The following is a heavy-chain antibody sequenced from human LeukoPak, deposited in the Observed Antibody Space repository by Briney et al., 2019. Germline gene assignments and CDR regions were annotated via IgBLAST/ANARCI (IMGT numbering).Heavy chain of an antibody. CDR2: IDSSGHT. CDR3: AKGFYDSRLISNAFDF. Sequence: KASDTLSLTCNISGTSIYSSYWSWIRQFPGGRLEWIGFIDSSGHTDSNLSAGGRFRAIISVDAPKNQFSLRLTSVTAADTAVYYCAKGFYDSRLISNAFDFWGRGTLVTVSS. D-gene: IGHD3-22*01. J-gene: IGHJ4*02. V-gene: IGHV4-4*09. CDR1: GTSIYSSY.